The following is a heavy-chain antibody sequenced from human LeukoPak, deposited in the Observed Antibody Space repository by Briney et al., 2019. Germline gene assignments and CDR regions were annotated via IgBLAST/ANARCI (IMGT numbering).Heavy chain of an antibody. CDR3: ARAQCRSSLYYFDY. V-gene: IGHV4-30-4*08. CDR2: IYYSGST. D-gene: IGHD6-6*01. J-gene: IGHJ4*02. CDR1: GGSISSGDYY. Sequence: PSETLSLTCTVSGGSISSGDYYWSWIRQPPGKGLEWIGYIYYSGSTYYNPSLKSRVTISVDTSKNQFSLKLSSVTAADTAVYYCARAQCRSSLYYFDYWGQGTLVTVSS.